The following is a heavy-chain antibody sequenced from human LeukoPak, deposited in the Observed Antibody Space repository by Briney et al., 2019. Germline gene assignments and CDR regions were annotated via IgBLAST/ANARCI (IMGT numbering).Heavy chain of an antibody. V-gene: IGHV1-24*01. Sequence: GASAKVSCKVSGYTLTELSMHWVRQAPGKGLEWMGGFDPEDGETIYAQKFQGRVTMTRDTSTSTVYMELSSLRSEDTAVYYCARGMYYYDSSGASWFDPWGQGTLVTVSS. D-gene: IGHD3-22*01. CDR3: ARGMYYYDSSGASWFDP. J-gene: IGHJ5*02. CDR2: FDPEDGET. CDR1: GYTLTELS.